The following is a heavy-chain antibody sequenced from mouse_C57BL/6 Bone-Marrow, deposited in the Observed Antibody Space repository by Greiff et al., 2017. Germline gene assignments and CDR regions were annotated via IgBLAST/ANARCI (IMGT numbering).Heavy chain of an antibody. V-gene: IGHV1-63*01. CDR1: GYTFTNYW. CDR3: ARHYYGSSYGY. CDR2: IYPGGGYT. J-gene: IGHJ2*01. Sequence: VQLQQSGAELVRPGTSVKMSCKASGYTFTNYWIGWAKQRPGHGLEWIGDIYPGGGYTNYNEKFKGKATLTADKSSSTAYMQVSSLTSEDSAIYYCARHYYGSSYGYWGQGTTLTVSS. D-gene: IGHD1-1*01.